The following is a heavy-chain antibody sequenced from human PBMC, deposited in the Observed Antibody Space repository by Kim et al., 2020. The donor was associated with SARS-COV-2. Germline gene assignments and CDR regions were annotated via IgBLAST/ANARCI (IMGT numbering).Heavy chain of an antibody. D-gene: IGHD6-13*01. CDR3: ARTISGAAADGHDY. Sequence: GGSLRLSCAASGFTFSSYGMHWVRQAPGKGLEWVAVIWYDGSNKYYADSVKGRFTISRDNSKNTLYLQMNSLRAEDTAVYYCARTISGAAADGHDYWGQGTLVTVSS. CDR2: IWYDGSNK. V-gene: IGHV3-33*01. J-gene: IGHJ4*02. CDR1: GFTFSSYG.